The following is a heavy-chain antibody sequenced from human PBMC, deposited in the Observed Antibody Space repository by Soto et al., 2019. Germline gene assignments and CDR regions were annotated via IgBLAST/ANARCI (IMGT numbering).Heavy chain of an antibody. CDR1: GGTFSSYA. D-gene: IGHD3-22*01. CDR3: ARNNYYDISGYYYFDY. V-gene: IGHV1-69*01. CDR2: IIPIFGTT. Sequence: QVQLVQSGAEVKKPGSSVKVSCKASGGTFSSYAISWVRQAPGQGLEWLGGIIPIFGTTKHAQKFQGRVTSSKNESTSTVYMELSRLTSEDTALYYCARNNYYDISGYYYFDYWGQGTPVTVSS. J-gene: IGHJ4*02.